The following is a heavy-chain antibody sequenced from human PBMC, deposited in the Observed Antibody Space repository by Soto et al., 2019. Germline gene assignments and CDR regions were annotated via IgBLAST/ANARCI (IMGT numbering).Heavy chain of an antibody. Sequence: QVQLVQSGAEVRRPGSSVKVSCKASGGTFGSNAISWVRQAPGQGLEWMGNIIPIFGTTNNAQKFQGRVTIPADESTNTGYMELSSRRSEDTAVYYCAREGYTLGTGAGRGVFDIGGQGTVVTVSS. V-gene: IGHV1-69*15. CDR1: GGTFGSNA. J-gene: IGHJ3*02. CDR3: AREGYTLGTGAGRGVFDI. D-gene: IGHD1-1*01. CDR2: IIPIFGTT.